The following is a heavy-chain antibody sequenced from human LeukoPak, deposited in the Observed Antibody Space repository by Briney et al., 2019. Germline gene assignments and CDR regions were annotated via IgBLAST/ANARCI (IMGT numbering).Heavy chain of an antibody. CDR3: ARNVHGDYGSGWFDP. CDR1: GGTFNNSA. V-gene: IGHV1-69*05. D-gene: IGHD4-17*01. Sequence: SVKVSCKTSGGTFNNSAIGWVRQAPGQGLEWLGGIMPLFGTAGYAQKFQGRVTITKDESTRTVYLELTSLTSDDTAVYYCARNVHGDYGSGWFDPWGQGTLVSVSS. CDR2: IMPLFGTA. J-gene: IGHJ5*02.